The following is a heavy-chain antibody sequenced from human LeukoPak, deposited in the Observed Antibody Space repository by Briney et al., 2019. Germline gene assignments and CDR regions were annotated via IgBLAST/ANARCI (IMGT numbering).Heavy chain of an antibody. CDR1: GGSISSNSYY. D-gene: IGHD6-13*01. Sequence: PSETLSLTCTVSGGSISSNSYYWGWIRQPPGKGLEWIGSIYYSGRTYYNPSLKSRVTISVDTSKNQFTLRLSSVTAADTAVYYCARVVKYSSSWLNWFDPWGQGTLVTVSS. J-gene: IGHJ5*02. CDR3: ARVVKYSSSWLNWFDP. CDR2: IYYSGRT. V-gene: IGHV4-39*01.